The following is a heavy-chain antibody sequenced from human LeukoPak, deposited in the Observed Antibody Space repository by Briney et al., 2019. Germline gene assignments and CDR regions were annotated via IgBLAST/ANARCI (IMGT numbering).Heavy chain of an antibody. J-gene: IGHJ4*02. CDR1: GGSISSYY. D-gene: IGHD6-19*01. CDR3: AREKSSGWYRRWFDY. Sequence: SETLSLTCTVSGGSISSYYWSWIRQPPGKGLEGIGYIYYSGSTNYNPSLKSRVTISVDTSKNQFSLKLSSVTAADTAVYYCAREKSSGWYRRWFDYWGQGTLVTVSS. CDR2: IYYSGST. V-gene: IGHV4-59*01.